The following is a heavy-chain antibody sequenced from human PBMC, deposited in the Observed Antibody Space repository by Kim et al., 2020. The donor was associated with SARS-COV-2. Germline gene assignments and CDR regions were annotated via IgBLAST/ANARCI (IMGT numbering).Heavy chain of an antibody. J-gene: IGHJ4*02. D-gene: IGHD2-2*02. Sequence: GGSLRLSCAGSGFTFSSYAMSWVRQAPGKGLEWVSATSGSGDSTYYADSVKGRFAISRDNSKNTLYLQMSSLRDEDTAVYYCAKDRYPNAPRYYFDCWGQGTLVTVSS. CDR1: GFTFSSYA. CDR2: TSGSGDST. CDR3: AKDRYPNAPRYYFDC. V-gene: IGHV3-23*01.